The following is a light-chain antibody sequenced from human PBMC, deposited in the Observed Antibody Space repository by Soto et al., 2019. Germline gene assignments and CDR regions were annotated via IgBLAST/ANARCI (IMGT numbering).Light chain of an antibody. Sequence: VLAQTPCTLSLSPGERATLSCRASQSVSSSYFAWYQQKPGQAPRLLMYASSSRATGIPDRFSGSGSGTDFTLTISRLEPEDFAVYYCQQYANSPSTLGQGTKVDIK. CDR2: ASS. V-gene: IGKV3-20*01. J-gene: IGKJ1*01. CDR1: QSVSSSY. CDR3: QQYANSPST.